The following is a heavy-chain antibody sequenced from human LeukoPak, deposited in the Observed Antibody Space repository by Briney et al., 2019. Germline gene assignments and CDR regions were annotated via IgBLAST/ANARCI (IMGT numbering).Heavy chain of an antibody. CDR1: GGSISSSSYY. CDR2: IYYSGST. CDR3: AKTDWHYDDNCFDP. V-gene: IGHV4-39*07. J-gene: IGHJ5*02. D-gene: IGHD1-7*01. Sequence: SETLSLTCTVSGGSISSSSYYWGWIRQPPGKGLEWIGSIYYSGSTYYNPSLKSRVTISVDTSKNQFSLKLSSVTAADTAVYYCAKTDWHYDDNCFDPWGQGTLVTVSS.